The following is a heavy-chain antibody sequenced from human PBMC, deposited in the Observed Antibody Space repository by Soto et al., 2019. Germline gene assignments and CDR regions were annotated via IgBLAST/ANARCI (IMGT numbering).Heavy chain of an antibody. CDR1: GFTFDDYA. CDR2: ISWNSGSI. CDR3: AILGPLSYDYIWGSYRYTGPVVVDV. J-gene: IGHJ6*04. D-gene: IGHD3-16*02. Sequence: GGSLRLSCAASGFTFDDYAMHWVRQAPGKGLEWVSGISWNSGSIGYADSVKGRFTISRDNAKNSLYLQMNSLRAEDTALYYCAILGPLSYDYIWGSYRYTGPVVVDVWGKGTTVTVSS. V-gene: IGHV3-9*01.